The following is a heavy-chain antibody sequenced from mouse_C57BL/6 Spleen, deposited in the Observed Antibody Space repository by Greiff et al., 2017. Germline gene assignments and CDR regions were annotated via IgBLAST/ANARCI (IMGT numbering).Heavy chain of an antibody. J-gene: IGHJ4*01. CDR2: INPSTGGT. CDR1: GYSFTGYY. V-gene: IGHV1-42*01. CDR3: ARSGDYVPYYAMDY. Sequence: EVKLVESGPELVKPGASVKISCKASGYSFTGYYMNWVKQSPEKSLEWIGEINPSTGGTTYNQKFKAKATLTVDKSSSTAYMQLKSLTSEDSAVYYCARSGDYVPYYAMDYWGQGTSVTVSS. D-gene: IGHD2-4*01.